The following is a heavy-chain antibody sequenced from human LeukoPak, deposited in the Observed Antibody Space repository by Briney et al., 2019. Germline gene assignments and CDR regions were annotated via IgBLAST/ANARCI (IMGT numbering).Heavy chain of an antibody. Sequence: GGSLRLSCAASGFTFSTYVMNWVRQAPGKGLEWVSAISGPGGGTYYADSVKGRFTISRGNSKNTLYLQMNSLRVEDTATYYCAKAPPGYSSYALPANWGQGTLVTVSS. CDR3: AKAPPGYSSYALPAN. CDR1: GFTFSTYV. CDR2: ISGPGGGT. V-gene: IGHV3-23*01. D-gene: IGHD5-12*01. J-gene: IGHJ4*02.